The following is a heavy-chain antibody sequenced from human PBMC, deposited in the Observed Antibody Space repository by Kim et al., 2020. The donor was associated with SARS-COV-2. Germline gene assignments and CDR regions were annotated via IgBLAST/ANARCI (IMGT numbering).Heavy chain of an antibody. CDR3: AARVYTGYEFGF. CDR2: IHYSGST. D-gene: IGHD5-12*01. Sequence: SETLSLTCTLSGGSISSYYWNWIRQPPGKGLEWIGYIHYSGSTNYNPSLKSRVTISVDTSKNQFSLQLTSVTGADTAVYYCAARVYTGYEFGFWGQGTLVTVSS. J-gene: IGHJ4*02. CDR1: GGSISSYY. V-gene: IGHV4-59*01.